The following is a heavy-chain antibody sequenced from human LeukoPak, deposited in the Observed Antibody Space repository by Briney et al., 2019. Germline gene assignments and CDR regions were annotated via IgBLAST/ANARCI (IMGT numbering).Heavy chain of an antibody. J-gene: IGHJ3*02. Sequence: GGSLRLSCAASGFTFSSYGMYWVRQAPGQGLKWVAVIPHDGSNKDYADSVRGRFTISRDNSKNTVDLQMNSLRVEDTAVYYCTKDLGGRVRFLEWLLQYAFDIWGQGAMVTVSS. D-gene: IGHD3-3*01. V-gene: IGHV3-30*18. CDR2: IPHDGSNK. CDR3: TKDLGGRVRFLEWLLQYAFDI. CDR1: GFTFSSYG.